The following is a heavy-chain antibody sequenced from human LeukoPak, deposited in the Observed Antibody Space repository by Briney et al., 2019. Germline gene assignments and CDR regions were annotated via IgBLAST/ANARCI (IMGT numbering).Heavy chain of an antibody. Sequence: GGTLRLSCAASGFTFSSYGMNWVRQAPGKGLEWVSAISGSGGTTYYADSVKGRFTISRDNSKNTVYLQMNSLRAEDTALYHCAKVRRSGYDLLDAFEMWGQGTMVTVSS. J-gene: IGHJ3*02. V-gene: IGHV3-23*01. CDR2: ISGSGGTT. CDR3: AKVRRSGYDLLDAFEM. CDR1: GFTFSSYG. D-gene: IGHD5-12*01.